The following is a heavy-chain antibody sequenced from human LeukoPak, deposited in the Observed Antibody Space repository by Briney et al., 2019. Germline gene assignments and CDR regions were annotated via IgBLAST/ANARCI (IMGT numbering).Heavy chain of an antibody. D-gene: IGHD1-26*01. CDR2: IYTGGTT. J-gene: IGHJ1*01. V-gene: IGHV3-53*01. Sequence: GGSLRLSCAASGFTVSSYYMSWVRQAPGKGLEWVSLIYTGGTTYYADSVKGRFTISRDSSKNTLYLQMNTLRAEDTAVYYCARTGGSYLYFQHWGQGSLVTVSS. CDR3: ARTGGSYLYFQH. CDR1: GFTVSSYY.